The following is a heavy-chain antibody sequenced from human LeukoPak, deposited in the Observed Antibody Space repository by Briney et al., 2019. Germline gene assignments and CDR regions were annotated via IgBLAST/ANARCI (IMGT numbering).Heavy chain of an antibody. Sequence: GGSLRLSCAASGFTFSSYSVNWVRQAPGKALEWVSSISSSSSYLYYADSVKGRFTISRDNAKNSLYLQMNSLRAEDTAVHYCARDAPLRGYYGMDVWGRGTTVTVSS. CDR1: GFTFSSYS. J-gene: IGHJ6*04. CDR3: ARDAPLRGYYGMDV. V-gene: IGHV3-21*01. CDR2: ISSSSSYL.